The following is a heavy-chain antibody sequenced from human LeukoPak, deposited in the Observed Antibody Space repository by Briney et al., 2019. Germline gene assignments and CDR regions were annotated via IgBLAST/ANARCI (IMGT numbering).Heavy chain of an antibody. J-gene: IGHJ4*02. V-gene: IGHV3-53*01. CDR1: GFTVSSNY. CDR2: IYSGGNT. D-gene: IGHD3-22*01. CDR3: ARTGDSSGYYPFDY. Sequence: GGSLRLSCAASGFTVSSNYMSWVRQAPGKGLEWVSVIYSGGNTYYADSVKGRFTISRDNSKNTLYLQMNSLRAEDTAVYYCARTGDSSGYYPFDYWGQGTLVTVSS.